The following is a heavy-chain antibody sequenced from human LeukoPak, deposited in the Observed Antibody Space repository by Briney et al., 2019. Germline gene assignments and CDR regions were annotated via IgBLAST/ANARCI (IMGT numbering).Heavy chain of an antibody. D-gene: IGHD1-26*01. CDR2: ISAYNGNT. CDR3: ARRFKQDVLGTTMGWFDP. J-gene: IGHJ5*02. CDR1: GYPFTDYG. Sequence: ASVKVSCKASGYPFTDYGIGWVRQAPGQGPEWMGWISAYNGNTNYAQKIQGRVTMTTDPSTSTVYMELKSLRSDDTAVYYCARRFKQDVLGTTMGWFDPWGQGTLITVSS. V-gene: IGHV1-18*01.